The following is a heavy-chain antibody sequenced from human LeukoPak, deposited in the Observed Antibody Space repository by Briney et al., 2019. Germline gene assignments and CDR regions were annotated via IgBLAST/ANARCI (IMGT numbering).Heavy chain of an antibody. CDR2: IYHSGST. D-gene: IGHD3-10*01. CDR3: ARLRGGSGSYYFDY. V-gene: IGHV4-4*02. J-gene: IGHJ4*02. CDR1: GGSISGSNW. Sequence: SETLSLTCAVSGGSISGSNWWSWVRQPPGKGLEWIGEIYHSGSTNYNPSLKSRVTISVDKSKNQFSLKLSSVTAADTAVYYCARLRGGSGSYYFDYWGQGTLVTVSS.